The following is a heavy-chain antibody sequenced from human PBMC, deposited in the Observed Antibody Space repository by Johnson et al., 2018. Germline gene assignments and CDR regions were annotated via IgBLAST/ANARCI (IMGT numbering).Heavy chain of an antibody. CDR1: GFTLSRYW. D-gene: IGHD2-8*02. J-gene: IGHJ4*02. Sequence: VQLQESGGGLGQPGGSLRLSCTASGFTLSRYWMHWVRQAPGKGLVWVSRINSDGRSTSYADSVKGRFTISRDNTKNTVYLQMNSLRAEDTAVSYCVTGVDDGGQGTLVTVSS. CDR2: INSDGRST. V-gene: IGHV3-74*01. CDR3: VTGVDD.